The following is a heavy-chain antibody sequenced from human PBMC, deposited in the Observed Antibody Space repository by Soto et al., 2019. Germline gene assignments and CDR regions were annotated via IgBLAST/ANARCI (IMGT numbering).Heavy chain of an antibody. J-gene: IGHJ6*03. CDR3: ARRGISETRTGMFYYYYMDV. CDR2: IYYSGST. CDR1: GGSISPYY. Sequence: SETLSLTCTVSGGSISPYYWSWIRRPPGKGLEWIGYIYYSGSTNYNPSLKSRVTISLDTSKDQFSLKLSSVTAADTAVYYCARRGISETRTGMFYYYYMDVWGKGTTVTVSS. V-gene: IGHV4-59*08. D-gene: IGHD4-17*01.